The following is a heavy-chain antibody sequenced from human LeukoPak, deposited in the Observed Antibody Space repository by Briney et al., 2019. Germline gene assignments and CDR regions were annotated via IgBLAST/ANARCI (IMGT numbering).Heavy chain of an antibody. D-gene: IGHD2-15*01. CDR3: AKDCSGGSCSYFDY. CDR1: GLTFSNYG. V-gene: IGHV3-33*06. CDR2: VWYDGTNR. Sequence: GGSLRLSCAASGLTFSNYGMHWVRQAPGKGLEWVAVVWYDGTNRYYADSVKGRFTISRDNSKNALYLQMNSLRADDTAVYFCAKDCSGGSCSYFDYWGQGTLVTVSS. J-gene: IGHJ4*02.